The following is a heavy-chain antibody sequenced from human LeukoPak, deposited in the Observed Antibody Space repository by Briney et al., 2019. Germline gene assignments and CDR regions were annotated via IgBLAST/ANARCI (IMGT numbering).Heavy chain of an antibody. CDR2: IYNGGST. Sequence: GGSLRLSCAASGITVTSNYMSWVRQAPGKGLEWVSVIYNGGSTYYADSVQGRFTISRDNSKNTLYLQMNSLRAEDTAVYYCARTPPTRGNYYYYYYMDVWGKGTTVTVSS. CDR3: ARTPPTRGNYYYYYYMDV. V-gene: IGHV3-53*01. CDR1: GITVTSNY. J-gene: IGHJ6*03.